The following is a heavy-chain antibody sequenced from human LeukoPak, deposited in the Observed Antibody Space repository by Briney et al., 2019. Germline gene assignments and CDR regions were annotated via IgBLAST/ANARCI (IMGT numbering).Heavy chain of an antibody. D-gene: IGHD2-15*01. CDR2: IYYSGST. J-gene: IGHJ5*02. Sequence: SETLSLTCTVSGGSISSYYWSWIRQPPGKGLEWIGYIYYSGSTNCNPSLKSRVTISVDTSKNQFSLKLSSVTAADTAVYYCAREKATYCSGGSCYGFDPWGQGTLVTVSS. CDR1: GGSISSYY. V-gene: IGHV4-59*01. CDR3: AREKATYCSGGSCYGFDP.